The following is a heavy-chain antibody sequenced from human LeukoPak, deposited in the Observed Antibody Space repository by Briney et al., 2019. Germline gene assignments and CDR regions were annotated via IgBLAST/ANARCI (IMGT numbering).Heavy chain of an antibody. D-gene: IGHD3-10*01. CDR2: IKQDGSEK. V-gene: IGHV3-7*01. J-gene: IGHJ4*02. CDR3: ARDLYYYGSGSYGYFDY. Sequence: GGSLRLSCAASGFTFSSYWMSWVRQAPGKGLEWVANIKQDGSEKYYVDSVKGRFTISRDNAKNSLYLQMNSLRAEDTAVYYCARDLYYYGSGSYGYFDYWGQGTLVTVSS. CDR1: GFTFSSYW.